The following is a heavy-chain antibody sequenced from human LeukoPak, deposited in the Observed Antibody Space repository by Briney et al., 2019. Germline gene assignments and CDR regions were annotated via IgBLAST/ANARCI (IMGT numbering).Heavy chain of an antibody. Sequence: ASVKVSCKASGGTFSSYAISWVRQAPGQGLEWMGGIIPIFGTANYAQKFQGRVTITADESTSTAYMELSGLRSEDTAVYYCARGREKQQLHFDYWGQGTLVTVSS. V-gene: IGHV1-69*01. CDR2: IIPIFGTA. CDR1: GGTFSSYA. CDR3: ARGREKQQLHFDY. D-gene: IGHD6-13*01. J-gene: IGHJ4*02.